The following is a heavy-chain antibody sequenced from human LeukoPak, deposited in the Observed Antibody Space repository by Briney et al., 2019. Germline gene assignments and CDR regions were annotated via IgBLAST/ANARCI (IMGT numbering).Heavy chain of an antibody. Sequence: ASVKVSCKASGYTFTSYDINWVRQATGQGLEWMGRIIPILGIANYAQKFQGRVTITADKSTSTAYMELSSLRSEDTAVYYCARESARSSGYYRTYWYFDLWGRGTLVTVSS. V-gene: IGHV1-69*04. CDR3: ARESARSSGYYRTYWYFDL. J-gene: IGHJ2*01. CDR2: IIPILGIA. D-gene: IGHD3-22*01. CDR1: GYTFTSYD.